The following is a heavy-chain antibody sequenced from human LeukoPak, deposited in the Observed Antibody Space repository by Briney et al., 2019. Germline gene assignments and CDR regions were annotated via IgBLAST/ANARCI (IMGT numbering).Heavy chain of an antibody. V-gene: IGHV3-33*01. Sequence: GGSLRLSCAASGFSFSNDGMHWVRQAPGKGLEWVAVIWYDGTNKYYADSVKGRFTISRDNSKNTLYLQMNSLRAEDTAVYYCARSSWGSYYPLFDYWGQGTLVTVSS. D-gene: IGHD3-10*01. CDR2: IWYDGTNK. CDR1: GFSFSNDG. CDR3: ARSSWGSYYPLFDY. J-gene: IGHJ4*02.